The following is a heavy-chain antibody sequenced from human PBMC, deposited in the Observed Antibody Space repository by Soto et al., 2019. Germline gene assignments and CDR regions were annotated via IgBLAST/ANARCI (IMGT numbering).Heavy chain of an antibody. CDR3: ARDRAGTTTGYYGMDV. D-gene: IGHD1-7*01. CDR2: IYYSGST. J-gene: IGHJ6*02. CDR1: GGSISSGDYY. V-gene: IGHV4-30-4*08. Sequence: PSETLSLTCTVSGGSISSGDYYWSWIRQPPGKGLEWIGYIYYSGSTYYNPSLKSRVTISVDMSKNQFSLKLSSVTAADTAVYYCARDRAGTTTGYYGMDVWGQGTTVTVSS.